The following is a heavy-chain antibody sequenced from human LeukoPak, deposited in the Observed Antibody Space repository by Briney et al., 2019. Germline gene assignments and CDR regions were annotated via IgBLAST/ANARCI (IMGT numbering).Heavy chain of an antibody. D-gene: IGHD2-21*02. CDR2: IKTDGSTT. J-gene: IGHJ4*02. CDR1: GFTFSSSW. Sequence: PGGSLRLSCAVSGFTFSSSWMHWVRQAPGKGLVWVSHIKTDGSTTAYADSVKGRFTISRDNAKNTLYLQMNSLRAEDTAVYYCARGVVVTAITDVFDYWGQGTLVTVSS. V-gene: IGHV3-74*01. CDR3: ARGVVVTAITDVFDY.